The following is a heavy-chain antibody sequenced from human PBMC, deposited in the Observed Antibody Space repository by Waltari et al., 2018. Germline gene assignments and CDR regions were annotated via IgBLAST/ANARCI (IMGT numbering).Heavy chain of an antibody. CDR1: GYSFTSYW. Sequence: EVQLVQSGAEVKKPGESLKISCKGSGYSFTSYWIGWVRQLPGKGLEWMGIIYPGDSDTRYSPSFQGQVTISADKSISTAYLQWSSLKASDTAMYYCARPHRLYCGGDCYSGPFDYWGQGTLVTVSS. D-gene: IGHD2-21*01. CDR3: ARPHRLYCGGDCYSGPFDY. V-gene: IGHV5-51*01. J-gene: IGHJ4*02. CDR2: IYPGDSDT.